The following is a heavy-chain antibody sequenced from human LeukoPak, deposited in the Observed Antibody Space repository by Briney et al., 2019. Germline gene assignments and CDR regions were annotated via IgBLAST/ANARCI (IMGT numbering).Heavy chain of an antibody. Sequence: SETLSLTCTVSGGSISSYYWGWIRQPPGKGLEWIGYIYYSGSTNYNPSLKSRVTISVDTSKNQFSLKLSSVTAADTAVYYCARLISPFWSGYYTPDYYYMDVWGKGTTVTVSS. V-gene: IGHV4-59*08. D-gene: IGHD3-3*01. J-gene: IGHJ6*03. CDR3: ARLISPFWSGYYTPDYYYMDV. CDR1: GGSISSYY. CDR2: IYYSGST.